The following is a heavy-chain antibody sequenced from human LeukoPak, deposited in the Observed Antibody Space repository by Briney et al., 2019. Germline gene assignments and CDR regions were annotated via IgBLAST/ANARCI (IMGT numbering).Heavy chain of an antibody. D-gene: IGHD6-13*01. CDR2: ISGSGGST. CDR1: GGSISSSSYY. CDR3: AKLRYSSSWEGVSIDY. Sequence: ETLSLTCTVSGGSISSSSYYWGWIRQAPGKGLEWVSAISGSGGSTYYADSVKGRFTISRDNSKNTLYLQMNSLRAEDTAVYYCAKLRYSSSWEGVSIDYWGQGTLVTVSS. J-gene: IGHJ4*02. V-gene: IGHV3-23*01.